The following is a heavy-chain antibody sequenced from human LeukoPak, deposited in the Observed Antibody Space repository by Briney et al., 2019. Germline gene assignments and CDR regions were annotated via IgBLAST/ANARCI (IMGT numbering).Heavy chain of an antibody. Sequence: SETLSLTCTVSGDSINYYYWNWIRQSPGEGLEWIGYIYYSGSTSYSPSLNGRVTISVDTSKNQFSLKLSSVTAADTAMYYCARTRDSADYGDPAVDYWGQGTLVTVSS. CDR2: IYYSGST. CDR3: ARTRDSADYGDPAVDY. J-gene: IGHJ4*02. D-gene: IGHD4-17*01. CDR1: GDSINYYY. V-gene: IGHV4-59*08.